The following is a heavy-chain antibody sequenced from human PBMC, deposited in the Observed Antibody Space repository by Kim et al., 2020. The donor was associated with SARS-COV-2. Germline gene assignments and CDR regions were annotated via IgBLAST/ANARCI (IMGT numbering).Heavy chain of an antibody. CDR2: INHSGST. J-gene: IGHJ4*02. CDR1: GGSFSGYY. V-gene: IGHV4-34*01. Sequence: SETLSLTCAVYGGSFSGYYWSWIRQPPGKGLEWIGEINHSGSTNYNPSLKSRVTISVDTSKNQFSLKLSSVTAADTAVYYCARGTAARRTNPPFDYWGQ. CDR3: ARGTAARRTNPPFDY. D-gene: IGHD6-6*01.